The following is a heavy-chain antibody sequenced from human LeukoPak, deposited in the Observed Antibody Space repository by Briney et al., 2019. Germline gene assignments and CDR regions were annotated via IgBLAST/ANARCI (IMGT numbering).Heavy chain of an antibody. CDR2: IRYDGSNK. CDR1: GFTFSSYG. V-gene: IGHV3-30*02. D-gene: IGHD5-12*01. J-gene: IGHJ4*02. Sequence: GGSLRLSCAASGFTFSSYGMHWVRQAPGKGLEWVAFIRYDGSNKYYADSVKGRFTISRDNSKNTLYLQMNSLRAEDTAVYYCARQKGVATSYFDYWGQGTLATVSS. CDR3: ARQKGVATSYFDY.